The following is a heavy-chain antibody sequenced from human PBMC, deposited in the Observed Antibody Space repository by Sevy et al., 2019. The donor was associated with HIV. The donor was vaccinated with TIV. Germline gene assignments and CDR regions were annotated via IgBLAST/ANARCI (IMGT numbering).Heavy chain of an antibody. V-gene: IGHV3-33*01. CDR2: IWYDGSNI. CDR3: VRESSHDFWSGYWGYLDY. J-gene: IGHJ4*02. CDR1: GFTFSNHG. D-gene: IGHD3-3*01. Sequence: GGSLRLSCTASGFTFSNHGMHWVRQAPGKGPEWVAIIWYDGSNIYYADSAKGRFTIPRDNSRNKLYLEMYELRPEDMAVYYCVRESSHDFWSGYWGYLDYWGQGTLVTVSS.